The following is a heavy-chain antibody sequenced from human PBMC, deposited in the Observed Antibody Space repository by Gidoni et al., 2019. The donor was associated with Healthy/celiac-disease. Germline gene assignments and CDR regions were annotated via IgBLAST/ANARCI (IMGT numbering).Heavy chain of an antibody. D-gene: IGHD3-22*01. J-gene: IGHJ5*02. Sequence: QVQLQESGPGLVKPSGTLALTCTAPGGSIRNHYCAWVRQSAGKGLEWIGRINTSGSNTYIPSLQSRFTMSLDTSKSQFSLRLTSVTAADTAVYFCAAYPSLYDRSGYFVAWGQGTLVTVSS. CDR3: AAYPSLYDRSGYFVA. CDR2: INTSGSN. CDR1: GGSIRNHY. V-gene: IGHV4-4*07.